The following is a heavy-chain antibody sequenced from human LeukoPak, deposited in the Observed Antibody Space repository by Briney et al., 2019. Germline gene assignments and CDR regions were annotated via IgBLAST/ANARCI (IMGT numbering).Heavy chain of an antibody. CDR2: IYYSGNT. Sequence: SSETLSLTCTVSGGSISSGNYHWSWIRQPPGKGLEWNGYIYYSGNTYYNPSLKSRVTISVDTSKNQFSLKLRSLTAADTAVYYCARDREAYGSGLHYYYYMDVWGKGTTVTVSS. J-gene: IGHJ6*03. D-gene: IGHD3-10*01. CDR3: ARDREAYGSGLHYYYYMDV. V-gene: IGHV4-30-4*08. CDR1: GGSISSGNYH.